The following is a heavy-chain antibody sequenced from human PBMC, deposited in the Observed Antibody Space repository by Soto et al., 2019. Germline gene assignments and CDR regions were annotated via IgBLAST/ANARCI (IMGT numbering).Heavy chain of an antibody. Sequence: QVQLVQSGAEVKKPGSSVKVSCKASGGTFSSYTISWVRQAPGQGLEWMGRIIPILGIANYAQKFQGRVTITADKSTSTAYMELSSLRSEDTAVYYCATEYSGHQGGYFDLWGRGTLVTVSS. CDR2: IIPILGIA. CDR1: GGTFSSYT. D-gene: IGHD5-12*01. J-gene: IGHJ2*01. V-gene: IGHV1-69*02. CDR3: ATEYSGHQGGYFDL.